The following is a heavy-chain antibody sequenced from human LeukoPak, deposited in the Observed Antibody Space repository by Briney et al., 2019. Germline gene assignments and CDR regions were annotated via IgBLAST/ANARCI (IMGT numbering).Heavy chain of an antibody. V-gene: IGHV3-23*01. J-gene: IGHJ5*02. CDR3: VRDLT. CDR1: GFTFSSYA. CDR2: ICRSGGST. Sequence: GGSLRLSCAASGFTFSSYAMNWARQAPGKGLEGVSAICRSGGSTYYADSVKGRFTISRDNSKLTLYLHINSLSADDTAVYYCVRDLTWGQGTLVTVSS.